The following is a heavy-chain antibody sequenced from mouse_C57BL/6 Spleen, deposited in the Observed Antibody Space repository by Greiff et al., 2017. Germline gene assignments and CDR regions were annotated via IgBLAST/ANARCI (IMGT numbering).Heavy chain of an antibody. D-gene: IGHD4-1*02. CDR2: ISDGGSYT. CDR3: ARGGPTGYFDY. Sequence: DVQLVESGGGLVKPGGSLKLSCAASGFTFSSYAMSWVRQTPEKRLEWVATISDGGSYTYYPDNVKGRFTISRDNAKNNLYLQMSHLKSEDTAMYYCARGGPTGYFDYWGQGTTLTVSS. J-gene: IGHJ2*01. V-gene: IGHV5-4*01. CDR1: GFTFSSYA.